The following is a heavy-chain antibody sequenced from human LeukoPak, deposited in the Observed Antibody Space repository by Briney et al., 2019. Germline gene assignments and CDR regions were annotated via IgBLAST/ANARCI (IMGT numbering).Heavy chain of an antibody. Sequence: PGGSLRLSCAASGFTFSGSAMHWVRQASGKGLEWVGRIRSKANSYATAYAALVKGRFTISRDDSKNTAYLQMNSLKTEDTAVYYCTRPNYYDSSGPPLGPYYYYGMDVWGQGTTVTVSS. CDR2: IRSKANSYAT. CDR1: GFTFSGSA. J-gene: IGHJ6*02. D-gene: IGHD3-22*01. CDR3: TRPNYYDSSGPPLGPYYYYGMDV. V-gene: IGHV3-73*01.